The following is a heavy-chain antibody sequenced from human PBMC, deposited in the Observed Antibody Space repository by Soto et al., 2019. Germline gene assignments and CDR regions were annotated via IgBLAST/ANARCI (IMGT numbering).Heavy chain of an antibody. Sequence: GGSLRLSCAASGFTFSSYAMHWVRQAPGKGLEYVSAISSNGGSTYYANSVKGRFTISRDNSKNTLYLQMGSLRAEDMAVYYCARGYYDFWSGYLPSDYWGQGTLVTVSS. CDR2: ISSNGGST. V-gene: IGHV3-64*01. J-gene: IGHJ4*02. D-gene: IGHD3-3*01. CDR1: GFTFSSYA. CDR3: ARGYYDFWSGYLPSDY.